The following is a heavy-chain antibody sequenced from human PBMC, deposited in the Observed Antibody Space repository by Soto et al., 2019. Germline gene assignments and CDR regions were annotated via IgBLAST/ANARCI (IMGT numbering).Heavy chain of an antibody. Sequence: QITLKESGLTLVKPTQTLTLTCTFSGFSLSTSGVGVGWIGQPPGKALEWLAVIYWDDDKRYNPSLKSRLTITKDTSNDQEVLIMTNLDPVDTASYYCPHSYGDSFVFRGQGNLVTGSS. V-gene: IGHV2-5*02. D-gene: IGHD4-17*01. CDR2: IYWDDDK. CDR3: PHSYGDSFVF. J-gene: IGHJ4*02. CDR1: GFSLSTSGVG.